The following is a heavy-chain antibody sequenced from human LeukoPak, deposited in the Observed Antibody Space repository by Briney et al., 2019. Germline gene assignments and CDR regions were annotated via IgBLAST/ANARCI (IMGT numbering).Heavy chain of an antibody. CDR2: IYYSGST. D-gene: IGHD3-3*01. CDR3: ARVRVDYFDY. Sequence: SETLSLTCTVSGGSISSSSCYWSWIRQPPGKGLEWIGYIYYSGSTNYNPSLKSRVTISVDTSKNQFSLKLSSVTAADTAVYYCARVRVDYFDYWGQGTLVTVSS. CDR1: GGSISSSSCY. V-gene: IGHV4-61*01. J-gene: IGHJ4*02.